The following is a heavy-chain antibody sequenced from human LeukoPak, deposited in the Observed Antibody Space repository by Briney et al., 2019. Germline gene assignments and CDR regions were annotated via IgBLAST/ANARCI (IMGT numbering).Heavy chain of an antibody. Sequence: KASETLSLTCTVSGASIGSSNYYWGWIRQPPGKGLEWIGSIYHSGSTYYNPSLKSRVTISVDTSENQFSLKPSSVTAADTAVYYCARHSIRWNCFDPWGQGTLVTVSS. J-gene: IGHJ5*02. CDR1: GASIGSSNYY. D-gene: IGHD4-23*01. CDR3: ARHSIRWNCFDP. CDR2: IYHSGST. V-gene: IGHV4-39*01.